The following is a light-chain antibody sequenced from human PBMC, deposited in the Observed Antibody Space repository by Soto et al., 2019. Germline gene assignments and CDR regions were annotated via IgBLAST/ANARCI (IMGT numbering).Light chain of an antibody. J-gene: IGKJ1*01. CDR1: QTIRSW. CDR3: QQYNGYWT. Sequence: DIQMTQSPSTLSASVGDRVIITYRVSQTIRSWLAWYQQKPGRAPKVLIYDASTLESGVPSRFSGSGSGTEFTLTISSLQPDDFATYYCQQYNGYWTFGQGTKVEIK. V-gene: IGKV1-5*01. CDR2: DAS.